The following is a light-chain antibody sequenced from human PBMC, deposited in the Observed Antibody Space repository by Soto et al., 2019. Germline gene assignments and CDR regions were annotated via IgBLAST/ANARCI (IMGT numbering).Light chain of an antibody. V-gene: IGKV1-5*01. Sequence: IQMTQSPSPLSASVGDRVTITCRASQSISSWLAWYQQKPGKAPKLLIYDASSLESGVPSRFSGSGSGTEFTLTISSLQPDDVATYYCQQYNSYSPTFGQGTKVDIK. CDR1: QSISSW. CDR2: DAS. CDR3: QQYNSYSPT. J-gene: IGKJ1*01.